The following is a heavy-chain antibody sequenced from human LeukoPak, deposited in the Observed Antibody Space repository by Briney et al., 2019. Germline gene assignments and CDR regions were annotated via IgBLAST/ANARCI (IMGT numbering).Heavy chain of an antibody. Sequence: ASVKVSCKASGYTFTGYYMHWVRQAPGQGLEWMGWINPNSGGTNYAQKYQGWVTMTRDTSISTAYMELSRLRSDDTAVYYCARGADAPGYHISDPYYYYYGMDVWGQGTTVTVSS. CDR1: GYTFTGYY. CDR2: INPNSGGT. D-gene: IGHD5-12*01. V-gene: IGHV1-2*04. CDR3: ARGADAPGYHISDPYYYYYGMDV. J-gene: IGHJ6*02.